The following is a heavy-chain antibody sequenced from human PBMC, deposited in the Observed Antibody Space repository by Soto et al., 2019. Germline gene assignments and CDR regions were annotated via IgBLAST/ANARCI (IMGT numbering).Heavy chain of an antibody. Sequence: SETLSLTCTVSGGSISSYYWSWIRQPPGKGLEWIGYIYYSGSTNYNPSLKSRVTISVDTSKNQFSLKLSSVTAADTAVYYCARDGHGYCSSTSCYTDYYYGMDVWGQGTTVTAP. J-gene: IGHJ6*02. V-gene: IGHV4-59*01. D-gene: IGHD2-2*02. CDR1: GGSISSYY. CDR2: IYYSGST. CDR3: ARDGHGYCSSTSCYTDYYYGMDV.